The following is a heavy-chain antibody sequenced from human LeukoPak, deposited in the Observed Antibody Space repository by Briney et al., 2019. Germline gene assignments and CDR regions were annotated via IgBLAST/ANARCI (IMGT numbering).Heavy chain of an antibody. CDR3: AKDPKYYDFWSGYYGDYFDY. V-gene: IGHV3-23*01. D-gene: IGHD3-3*01. CDR1: GFTFSNYA. J-gene: IGHJ4*02. CDR2: ITSGGGST. Sequence: GGSLRLSCAASGFTFSNYAMSWVRQAPGKGLEWVSAITSGGGSTYYADSVKGRFAISRDNSKNTLYLQMNSLRAEDTAVYYCAKDPKYYDFWSGYYGDYFDYWGQGTLVTVSS.